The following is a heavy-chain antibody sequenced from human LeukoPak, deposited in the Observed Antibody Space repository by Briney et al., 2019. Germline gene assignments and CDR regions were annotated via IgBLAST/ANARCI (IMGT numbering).Heavy chain of an antibody. V-gene: IGHV3-7*01. CDR1: GFTFSSYW. J-gene: IGHJ4*02. CDR3: ARDLWLDPTSPVDY. D-gene: IGHD2-2*01. CDR2: IKQDGSEK. Sequence: QSGGSLRLSRAASGFTFSSYWVSWVRQAPGKGREWVANIKQDGSEKYYADSVKGRFTISRDNAKNSLYLQMNSLRAEDTAVYYCARDLWLDPTSPVDYWGQGTLVTVSS.